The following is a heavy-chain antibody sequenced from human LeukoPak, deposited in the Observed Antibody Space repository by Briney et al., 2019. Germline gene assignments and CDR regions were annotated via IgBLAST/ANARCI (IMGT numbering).Heavy chain of an antibody. Sequence: GGSLRLSCAASGFTFSTHVMHWVRQAPGKGLDWVALISYDGSNKYYADSVKGRFTVSRDNAKNTLYLQMNSLRAEDTAVYYCTRVMTIDYYDTSGYYYWGQGTLVTVSS. CDR1: GFTFSTHV. CDR2: ISYDGSNK. J-gene: IGHJ4*02. D-gene: IGHD3-22*01. V-gene: IGHV3-30*03. CDR3: TRVMTIDYYDTSGYYY.